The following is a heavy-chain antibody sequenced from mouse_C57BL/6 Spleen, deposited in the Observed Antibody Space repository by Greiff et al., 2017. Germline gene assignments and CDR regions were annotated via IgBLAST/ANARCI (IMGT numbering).Heavy chain of an antibody. V-gene: IGHV3-6*01. CDR1: GYSITSGYY. D-gene: IGHD1-1*01. CDR3: ARDTITTVVAHWYFDV. Sequence: EVKLMESGPGLVKPSQSLSLTCSVTGYSITSGYYWNWIRQFPGNKLEWMGYISYDGSNNYNPSLKNRISITRDTSKNQVFLKLNSVTTEDTATYYCARDTITTVVAHWYFDVWGTGTTVTVSS. CDR2: ISYDGSN. J-gene: IGHJ1*03.